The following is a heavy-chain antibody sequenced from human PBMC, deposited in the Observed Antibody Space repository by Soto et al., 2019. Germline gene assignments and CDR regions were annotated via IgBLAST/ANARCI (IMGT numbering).Heavy chain of an antibody. Sequence: ASVKVTLKASGYTFTSYGISWVRQAPGQGLEWMGWISAYNGNTNYAQKLQGRVTMTTDTSTSTAYMELRSLRSDDTAVYYCAGVNSGYDFGAFDIWGQGTMVTVSS. CDR3: AGVNSGYDFGAFDI. V-gene: IGHV1-18*01. J-gene: IGHJ3*02. D-gene: IGHD5-12*01. CDR1: GYTFTSYG. CDR2: ISAYNGNT.